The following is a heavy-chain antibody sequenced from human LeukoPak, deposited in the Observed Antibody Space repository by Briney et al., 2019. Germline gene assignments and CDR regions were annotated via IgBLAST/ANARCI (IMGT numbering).Heavy chain of an antibody. D-gene: IGHD3-22*01. V-gene: IGHV3-9*03. CDR3: AKARFSYYDSSGPGGPFDY. CDR2: ISWNSGSI. J-gene: IGHJ4*02. Sequence: HPGRSLRLSCAASGFTFDDYAMHWVRQAPGKGLEWASGISWNSGSIGYADSVKGRFTISRDNAKNSLYLQMNSLRAEDMALYYCAKARFSYYDSSGPGGPFDYWGQGTLVTVSS. CDR1: GFTFDDYA.